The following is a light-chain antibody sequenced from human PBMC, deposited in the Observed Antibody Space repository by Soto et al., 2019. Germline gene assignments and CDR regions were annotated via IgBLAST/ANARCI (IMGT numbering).Light chain of an antibody. CDR1: NIGSKS. Sequence: SYELTQPPSVSVAPGQTARITCGGHNIGSKSVHWYQQKAGQAPVLVVYEDSDRPSGIPERFSGSNSGNTATLTISRVEAGDEADYYCQVWDSSSDHYVFGIGTKLTVL. J-gene: IGLJ1*01. V-gene: IGLV3-21*02. CDR2: EDS. CDR3: QVWDSSSDHYV.